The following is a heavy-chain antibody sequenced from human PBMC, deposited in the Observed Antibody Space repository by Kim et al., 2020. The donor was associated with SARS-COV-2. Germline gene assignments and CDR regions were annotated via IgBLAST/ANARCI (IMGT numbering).Heavy chain of an antibody. Sequence: SETLSLTCTVSGGSISSSSYYWGWIRQPPGKGLEWIGSIYYSGSTYYNPSLKSRVTISVDTSKNQFSLKLSSVTAADTAVYYCARLSLGVWDRRNYDFWSGYKSTGYYYGMDVWGQGTTVTVSS. V-gene: IGHV4-39*01. CDR3: ARLSLGVWDRRNYDFWSGYKSTGYYYGMDV. CDR2: IYYSGST. CDR1: GGSISSSSYY. J-gene: IGHJ6*02. D-gene: IGHD3-3*01.